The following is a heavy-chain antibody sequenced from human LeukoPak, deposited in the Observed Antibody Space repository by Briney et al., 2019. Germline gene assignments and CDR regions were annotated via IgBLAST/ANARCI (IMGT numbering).Heavy chain of an antibody. CDR2: INHSGST. J-gene: IGHJ4*02. D-gene: IGHD1-14*01. V-gene: IGHV4-34*01. CDR3: ARRPRGRENQYYFDY. CDR1: GGSFSGYY. Sequence: SETLSLTCAVYGGSFSGYYWSWIRQPPGKGLEWIGEINHSGSTNYNPSLKSRVTISVDTSKNQFSLKLSSVTAADTAVYYCARRPRGRENQYYFDYWGQGTLVTVSS.